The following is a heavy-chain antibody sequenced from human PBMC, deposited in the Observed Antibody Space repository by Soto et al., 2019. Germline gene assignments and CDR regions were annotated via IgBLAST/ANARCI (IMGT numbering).Heavy chain of an antibody. V-gene: IGHV3-30*18. D-gene: IGHD3-3*01. CDR1: GFIFSNYG. CDR3: AKARTYYDFWSGYFDY. J-gene: IGHJ4*02. CDR2: TSYDGSNK. Sequence: PXXSLRLACAASGFIFSNYGMHWVLQAPGKGLEWVAVTSYDGSNKYYEDSVKGRFTISRDNSKNTVYLQMNSLRAEDTAVYYCAKARTYYDFWSGYFDYWGQGIQVTVS.